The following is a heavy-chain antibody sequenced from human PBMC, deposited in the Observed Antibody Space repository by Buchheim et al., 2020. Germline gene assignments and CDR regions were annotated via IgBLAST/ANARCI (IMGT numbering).Heavy chain of an antibody. CDR1: GFTFSDYY. V-gene: IGHV3-11*06. CDR3: ARDGSSIAARSPYYYYGMDV. J-gene: IGHJ6*02. D-gene: IGHD6-6*01. CDR2: ISSSSSYT. Sequence: QVQLVESGGGLVKPGGSLRLSCAASGFTFSDYYMSWIRQAPGKGLEWVSYISSSSSYTNYADSVKGRFTISRDNAKNSLYLQMNSLRAEDTAVYYCARDGSSIAARSPYYYYGMDVWGQGTT.